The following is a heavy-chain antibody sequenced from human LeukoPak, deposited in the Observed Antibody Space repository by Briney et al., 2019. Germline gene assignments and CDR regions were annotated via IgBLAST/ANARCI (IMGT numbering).Heavy chain of an antibody. CDR1: GYTFTSYG. Sequence: ASVKVSCKASGYTFTSYGISWVRQAPGQGLEWMGWISAYNGNTNYAQKLQGRVTMTTGTSTSTAYMELRSLRSDDTAVYYCARAVVYTFHDAFDIWGQGTMVTVSS. CDR2: ISAYNGNT. CDR3: ARAVVYTFHDAFDI. J-gene: IGHJ3*02. V-gene: IGHV1-18*01. D-gene: IGHD2-2*02.